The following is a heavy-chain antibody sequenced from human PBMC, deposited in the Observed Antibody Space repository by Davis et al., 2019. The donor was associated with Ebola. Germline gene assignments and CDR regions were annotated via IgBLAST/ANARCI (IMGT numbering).Heavy chain of an antibody. V-gene: IGHV4-39*01. CDR3: ARRRPDNSGWYFDY. D-gene: IGHD6-19*01. CDR1: GASITSSNYY. J-gene: IGHJ4*02. Sequence: SETLSLTCTVSGASITSSNYYWGWIRQPPGKGLEWIGSIYYSGSTYYNPSLNSRVTISVDTSKNQFSLKLSSVTAADTAVYYCARRRPDNSGWYFDYWGQGTLVTVSS. CDR2: IYYSGST.